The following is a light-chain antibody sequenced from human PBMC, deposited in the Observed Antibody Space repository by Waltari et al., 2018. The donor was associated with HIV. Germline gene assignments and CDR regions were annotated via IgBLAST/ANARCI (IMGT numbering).Light chain of an antibody. CDR2: SNN. J-gene: IGLJ1*01. CDR1: SSNIGRNT. CDR3: AAWDDSLNGHYV. Sequence: QSVLTQPPSASGTPGQRVTTSCSGISSNIGRNTVNWYQQLPGTAPKLLIYSNNQRPSGVPDRVSSCKSGTSASLAISGLQSEDEADYYCAAWDDSLNGHYVFGTGTKVTVL. V-gene: IGLV1-44*01.